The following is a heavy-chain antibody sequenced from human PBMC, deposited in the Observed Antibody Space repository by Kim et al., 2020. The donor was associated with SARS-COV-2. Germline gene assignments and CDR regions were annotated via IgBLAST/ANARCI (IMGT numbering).Heavy chain of an antibody. CDR1: GGAFNTFV. Sequence: SVKVSCKTSGGAFNTFVISWVRQAPGRGLEWMGRIVPVLNKANYAQTFQGRVTLTEDKFTNTAYMELKSLRSDDTAVYYCASMDASSSVDQRFFYYFGMDVWGKGTNITVSS. D-gene: IGHD2-2*01. CDR3: ASMDASSSVDQRFFYYFGMDV. CDR2: IVPVLNKA. V-gene: IGHV1-69*04. J-gene: IGHJ6*04.